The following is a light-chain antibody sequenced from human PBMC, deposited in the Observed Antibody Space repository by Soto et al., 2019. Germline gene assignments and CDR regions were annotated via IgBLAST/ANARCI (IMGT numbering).Light chain of an antibody. Sequence: IQLTQSPSSLSASVGDRVTITCRASQGISSYLAWYQQKPGKAPKLLIYLGSNRASGVPDRFSGSGSGTDFTLKISRVEAEDVGVYYCMQALQTLGTFGGGTKVDIK. CDR2: LGS. J-gene: IGKJ4*01. CDR3: MQALQTLGT. V-gene: IGKV1-9*01. CDR1: QGISSY.